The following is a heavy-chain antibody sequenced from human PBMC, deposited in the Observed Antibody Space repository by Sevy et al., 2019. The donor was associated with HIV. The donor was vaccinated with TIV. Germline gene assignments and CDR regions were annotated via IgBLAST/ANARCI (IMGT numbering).Heavy chain of an antibody. CDR2: ILSDGSQK. D-gene: IGHD5-12*01. Sequence: GGSLRLSCAASGFTFSSYVMTWVRQAPGKGLEWVALILSDGSQKYYEDSVKGRFTISRDNSKNTVYLQMNSLRANDTAVFYCAGGEGYRGLYFDYWGQGSLVTVSS. CDR1: GFTFSSYV. CDR3: AGGEGYRGLYFDY. J-gene: IGHJ4*02. V-gene: IGHV3-30*03.